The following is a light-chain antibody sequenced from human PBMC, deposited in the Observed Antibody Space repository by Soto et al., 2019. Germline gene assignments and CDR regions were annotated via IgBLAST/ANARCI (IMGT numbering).Light chain of an antibody. CDR2: GAS. V-gene: IGKV3-11*01. Sequence: IGITQSPATLSVAPGPKATLSCRASQSVSSNLAWYQQKPGQAPRLLIYGASSRATGIPDRFSGSGSGTDFTLTISSLEPEDFAVYYCQQRSNWPPLTFGGGTKVDIK. J-gene: IGKJ4*01. CDR1: QSVSSN. CDR3: QQRSNWPPLT.